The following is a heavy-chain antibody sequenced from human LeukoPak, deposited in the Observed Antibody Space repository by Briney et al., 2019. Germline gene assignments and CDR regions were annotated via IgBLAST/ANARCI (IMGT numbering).Heavy chain of an antibody. D-gene: IGHD3-3*01. CDR1: GYTFTTYH. CDR3: TRGFWSGYFGHHTWFDP. Sequence: RASVKVSCTASGYTFTTYHIHWVRQAPGQGLEWMGVLDPSGGDSIYAQKFQDRVNMTRDTSTTTVYLELSSLKVEDTAVYFCTRGFWSGYFGHHTWFDPWGQGTLATVSS. J-gene: IGHJ5*02. V-gene: IGHV1-46*01. CDR2: LDPSGGDS.